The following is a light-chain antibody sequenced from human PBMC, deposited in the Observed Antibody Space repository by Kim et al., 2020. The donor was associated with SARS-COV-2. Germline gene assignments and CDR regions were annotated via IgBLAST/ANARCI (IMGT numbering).Light chain of an antibody. J-gene: IGLJ3*02. CDR1: SKNSENSY. CDR3: GSWDISLTIGL. Sequence: QNVTISCSGGSKNSENSYVSWYQQRPGTAPKRLIYDNDKRPSGIPDRFAASKSGTSATLVITGLQTVDEADYYCGSWDISLTIGLFGGGTKVTVL. V-gene: IGLV1-51*01. CDR2: DND.